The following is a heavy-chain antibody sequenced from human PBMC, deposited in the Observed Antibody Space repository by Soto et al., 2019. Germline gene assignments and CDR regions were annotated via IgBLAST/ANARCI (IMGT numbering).Heavy chain of an antibody. CDR3: ARGSAGYISSWYYFDY. CDR1: GFTFSTYA. Sequence: GGSLRLSCAASGFTFSTYARSGVRQAQGKGGEWVATISGIGGSTYLADSVEGRLSISRDNSKNTVCLLMNSLRADDTAVYFCARGSAGYISSWYYFDYWGRGTLVTVSS. J-gene: IGHJ4*02. CDR2: ISGIGGST. V-gene: IGHV3-23*01. D-gene: IGHD6-13*01.